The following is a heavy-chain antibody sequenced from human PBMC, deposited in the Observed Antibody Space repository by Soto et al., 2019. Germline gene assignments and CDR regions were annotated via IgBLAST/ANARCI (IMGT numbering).Heavy chain of an antibody. D-gene: IGHD2-8*02. Sequence: SETLSLTCTVSGGSIRSYCWTWIRQPPGEGLEWIGYICYSGGANYSPSLKSRVTIYIDTSKNQFSLKLSSVTAADTAVYYCARHVTGNCFGGACPYYFDFWGQGTLVTVSS. CDR3: ARHVTGNCFGGACPYYFDF. V-gene: IGHV4-59*08. J-gene: IGHJ4*02. CDR1: GGSIRSYC. CDR2: ICYSGGA.